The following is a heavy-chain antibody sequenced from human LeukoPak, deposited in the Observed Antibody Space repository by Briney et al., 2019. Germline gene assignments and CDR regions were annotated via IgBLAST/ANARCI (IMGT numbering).Heavy chain of an antibody. CDR3: AKGRSSGWYPRFDF. J-gene: IGHJ4*02. V-gene: IGHV3-23*01. D-gene: IGHD6-19*01. CDR1: GFTFSNYA. CDR2: ISGSGGST. Sequence: VGSLRLSCAASGFTFSNYAMSWVRRAPGKGLEWVSTISGSGGSTYYADSVKGRFTISRDNSKNTLYLQMNSLRAEDTAVYYCAKGRSSGWYPRFDFWGQGTLVTVSS.